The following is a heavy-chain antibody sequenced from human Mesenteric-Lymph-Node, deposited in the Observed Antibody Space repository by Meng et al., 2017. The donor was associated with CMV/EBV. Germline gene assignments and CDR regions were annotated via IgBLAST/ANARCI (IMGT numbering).Heavy chain of an antibody. CDR1: GGSFSGYY. Sequence: SETLSLTCAVYGGSFSGYYWSWIRQPPGKGLEWIGEINHSGSTNYNPSLKSRVTISVDTSKNQFSLKLSSVTAADTAVYYCARGSLGYCSSTSCLDAFDIWGQGTMVTVSS. J-gene: IGHJ3*02. CDR3: ARGSLGYCSSTSCLDAFDI. D-gene: IGHD2-2*01. CDR2: INHSGST. V-gene: IGHV4-34*01.